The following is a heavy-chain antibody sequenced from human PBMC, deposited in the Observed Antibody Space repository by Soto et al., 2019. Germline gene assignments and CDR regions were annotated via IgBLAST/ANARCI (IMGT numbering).Heavy chain of an antibody. CDR1: GFTVSSNY. CDR3: ARILGQQLVLGAFDI. V-gene: IGHV3-66*01. J-gene: IGHJ3*02. Sequence: GGSLRLSCAASGFTVSSNYMSWVRQAPGKGLEWVSVIYSGGSTYYADSVKGRFTISRDNSKNTLYLQMNSLRAEDTAVYYCARILGQQLVLGAFDIWGQGTMVTVSS. D-gene: IGHD6-13*01. CDR2: IYSGGST.